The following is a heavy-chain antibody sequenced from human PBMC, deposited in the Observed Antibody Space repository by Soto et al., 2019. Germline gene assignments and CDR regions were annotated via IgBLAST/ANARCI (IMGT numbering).Heavy chain of an antibody. CDR1: GFTFSSYG. J-gene: IGHJ4*02. V-gene: IGHV3-33*01. CDR3: ARDPTWASDSSGYYLDY. CDR2: IWYDGSNK. Sequence: GGSLRLSCAASGFTFSSYGMHWVRQAPGKGLEWVAVIWYDGSNKYYADSVKGRFTISRDNSKNTLYLQMNSLRAEDTAVYYCARDPTWASDSSGYYLDYWGQGTLVTVSS. D-gene: IGHD3-22*01.